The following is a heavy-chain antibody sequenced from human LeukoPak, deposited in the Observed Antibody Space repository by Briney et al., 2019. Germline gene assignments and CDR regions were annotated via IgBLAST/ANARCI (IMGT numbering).Heavy chain of an antibody. Sequence: SETLSLTCAVYGGSFSGYYWSWIRQPPGKGLEWIGEINHSGSTNYNPSLKSRVTISVDTSKNQFSLKLSSVTSADTAVYYCARGRGAFDIWGQGTMVTVSS. CDR1: GGSFSGYY. J-gene: IGHJ3*02. D-gene: IGHD5-12*01. CDR2: INHSGST. V-gene: IGHV4-34*01. CDR3: ARGRGAFDI.